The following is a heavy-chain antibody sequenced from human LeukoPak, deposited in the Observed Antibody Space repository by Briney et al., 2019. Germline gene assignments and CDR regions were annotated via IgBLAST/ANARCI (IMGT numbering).Heavy chain of an antibody. CDR3: ATKPTTKHFDY. CDR1: GFTFSSYY. V-gene: IGHV3-23*01. J-gene: IGHJ4*02. D-gene: IGHD1-7*01. Sequence: GGFLRLSCAASGFTFSSYYKRWGRQAPGEGVEWVSAISGSGGSTYYADSVKGRFTISRDNSKNTLYLQMNSLRAEDTAVYYCATKPTTKHFDYWGQGTLVTVSS. CDR2: ISGSGGST.